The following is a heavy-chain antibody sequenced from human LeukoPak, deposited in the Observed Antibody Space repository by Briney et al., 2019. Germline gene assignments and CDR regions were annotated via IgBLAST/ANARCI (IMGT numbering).Heavy chain of an antibody. D-gene: IGHD2-21*01. Sequence: GGSLRLSCAASGFTFSHFWMRWVRQAPGKGLEWVSGITGNGDNAFYADSVKGRFTTSRDNSKNTLFLQMNSLRAEDTAVYYCAKGGAAYSYDYWGQGTLVIVSS. CDR2: ITGNGDNA. V-gene: IGHV3-23*01. CDR3: AKGGAAYSYDY. J-gene: IGHJ4*02. CDR1: GFTFSHFW.